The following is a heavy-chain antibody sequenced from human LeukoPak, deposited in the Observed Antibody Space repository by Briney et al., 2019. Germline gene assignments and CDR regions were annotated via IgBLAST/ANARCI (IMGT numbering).Heavy chain of an antibody. CDR1: GGSISSSSYY. Sequence: PETLSLTCTVSGGSISSSSYYWGWIRQPPGKGLEWIGNLYYSGSTYFHPSLKSRVSISVDTSKNQFSLKLNSVTAADTAVYYCASGGTYSGYDSFDHWGQGTLVTVSS. CDR2: LYYSGST. V-gene: IGHV4-39*01. D-gene: IGHD5-12*01. J-gene: IGHJ4*02. CDR3: ASGGTYSGYDSFDH.